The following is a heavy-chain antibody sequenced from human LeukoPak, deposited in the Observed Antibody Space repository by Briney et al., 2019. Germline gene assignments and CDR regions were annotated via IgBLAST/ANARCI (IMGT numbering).Heavy chain of an antibody. V-gene: IGHV3-48*01. CDR1: GFTFSSYS. CDR3: ARASRIAADLPYNWFDP. D-gene: IGHD6-13*01. Sequence: QPGGSLRLSCAASGFTFSSYSMNWVRQAPGKGLEWVSYISSSSSTIYYADSVKGRFTISRDNAKNSLYLQMNSLRAEDTAVYYCARASRIAADLPYNWFDPWGQGTLVTVSS. CDR2: ISSSSSTI. J-gene: IGHJ5*02.